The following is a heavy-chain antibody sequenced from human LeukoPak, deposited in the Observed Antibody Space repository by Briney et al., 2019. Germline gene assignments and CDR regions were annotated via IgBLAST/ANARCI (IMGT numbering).Heavy chain of an antibody. CDR2: INHSGST. CDR1: GGSFGGYY. CDR3: ARGGYFDSSGYPNPLDY. Sequence: PSETLSPTCAVYGGSFGGYYWTWIRQPPGKGPEWIGEINHSGSTNYNPSLKRRVFMSVDTAKNQFSLKLNSVSAADTAVYYCARGGYFDSSGYPNPLDYWGQGTLVTVSS. D-gene: IGHD3-22*01. J-gene: IGHJ4*02. V-gene: IGHV4-34*01.